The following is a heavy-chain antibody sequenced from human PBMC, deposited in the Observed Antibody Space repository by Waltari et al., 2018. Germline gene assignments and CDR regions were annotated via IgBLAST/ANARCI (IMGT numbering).Heavy chain of an antibody. J-gene: IGHJ4*02. CDR2: IYSTGGT. Sequence: EVQLVESGGGLIQPGGSLRLSCAASGFTVSNNYMSWVRQAPGKGLGWVSLIYSTGGTSYADSVKGRFTISRDNSKNTLYLQMNSLRVEDTAVYYCATRMVLAARNWGQGTLVTVSS. CDR1: GFTVSNNY. CDR3: ATRMVLAARN. V-gene: IGHV3-53*01. D-gene: IGHD6-6*01.